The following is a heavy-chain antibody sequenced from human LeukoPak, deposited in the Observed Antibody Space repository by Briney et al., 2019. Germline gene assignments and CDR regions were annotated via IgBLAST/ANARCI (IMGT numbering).Heavy chain of an antibody. CDR3: ASRQAGYYYYYYMDV. CDR2: IYYSGST. J-gene: IGHJ6*03. D-gene: IGHD6-13*01. Sequence: SSETLSLTCTVSGGSISSYYWSWIRQPPGKGLEWIGYIYYSGSTNYNPSLKSRVTISVDTSKNQFSLKLSSVTAADTAVYYCASRQAGYYYYYYMDVWGKGTTVTVSS. V-gene: IGHV4-59*01. CDR1: GGSISSYY.